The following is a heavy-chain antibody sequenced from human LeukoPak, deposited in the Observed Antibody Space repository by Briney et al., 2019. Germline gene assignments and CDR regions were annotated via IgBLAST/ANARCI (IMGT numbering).Heavy chain of an antibody. V-gene: IGHV4-34*01. Sequence: SETLSLTCAVYGGSFSGYYWSWIRQPPGKGLEWIGEINHRGSTNYNPSLKSRVTISVDTSKNQFSLKLSSVTAADTAVYYCARGGYRGYSNYWGQGTLVTVSS. CDR3: ARGGYRGYSNY. CDR1: GGSFSGYY. J-gene: IGHJ4*02. CDR2: INHRGST. D-gene: IGHD5-18*01.